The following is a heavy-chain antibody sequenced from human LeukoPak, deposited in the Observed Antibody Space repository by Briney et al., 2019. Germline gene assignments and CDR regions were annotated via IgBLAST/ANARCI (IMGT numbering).Heavy chain of an antibody. CDR1: GFTFSSYG. Sequence: PGGSLRLSCAASGFTFSSYGMRWVRQAPGKGLEWVAFIRYDGSNKYYADSVKGRFTISRDNSKNTLYLQMNSLRAEDTAVYYCAKDAYYYGSGSYEAGDYWGQGTLVTVSS. CDR3: AKDAYYYGSGSYEAGDY. CDR2: IRYDGSNK. D-gene: IGHD3-10*01. J-gene: IGHJ4*02. V-gene: IGHV3-30*02.